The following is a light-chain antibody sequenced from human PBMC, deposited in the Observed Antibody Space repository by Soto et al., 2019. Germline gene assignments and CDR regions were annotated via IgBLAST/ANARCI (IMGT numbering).Light chain of an antibody. CDR2: DAS. V-gene: IGKV1-5*01. Sequence: DIQMTQSPSTLSASVGDRVTITCRASQSICRWLAWYQQKPGKAPKLLIYDASSLESGVPPRFSGSGSGTEFTLSISSLQPDDFGTYYCQQYNSFSVDTFGQGTKLEIK. J-gene: IGKJ2*01. CDR1: QSICRW. CDR3: QQYNSFSVDT.